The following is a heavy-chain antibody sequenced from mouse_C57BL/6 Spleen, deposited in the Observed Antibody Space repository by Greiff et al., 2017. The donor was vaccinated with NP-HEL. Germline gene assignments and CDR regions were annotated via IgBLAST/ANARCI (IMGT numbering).Heavy chain of an antibody. V-gene: IGHV3-6*01. CDR1: GYSITSGYY. D-gene: IGHD1-1*01. CDR2: ISYDGSN. Sequence: DVKLVESGPGLVKPSQSLSLTCSVSGYSITSGYYWNWIRQFPGNLLEWMGYISYDGSNNYNPSLKNRISITRDTSKNQFFLKLNSVTTEDTATDYCSSARYYYGSRGAMDYWGQGTSVTVSS. CDR3: SSARYYYGSRGAMDY. J-gene: IGHJ4*01.